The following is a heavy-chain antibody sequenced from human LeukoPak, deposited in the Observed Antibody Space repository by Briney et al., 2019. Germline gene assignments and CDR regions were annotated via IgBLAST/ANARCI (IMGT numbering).Heavy chain of an antibody. CDR3: ARDRKDTAMGPNWFYP. CDR1: GGTFSSYA. D-gene: IGHD5-18*01. J-gene: IGHJ5*02. V-gene: IGHV1-69*05. CDR2: IIPIFGTA. Sequence: GSSVKVSCKASGGTFSSYAISWVRQAPGQGLEWMGGIIPIFGTANYAQKFQGRVTITTDESTSTAYMELSSLRSEDTAVYYCARDRKDTAMGPNWFYPWGQGTLVTVSS.